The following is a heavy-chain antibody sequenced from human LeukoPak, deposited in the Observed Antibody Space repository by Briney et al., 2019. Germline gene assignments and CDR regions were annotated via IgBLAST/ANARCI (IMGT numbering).Heavy chain of an antibody. V-gene: IGHV3-30*02. J-gene: IGHJ4*02. D-gene: IGHD6-19*01. Sequence: GGSLRLSCAASGFTFSSYAMHWVRQRPGKGLEWVAFIRYDGSKEYYADSVKGRFTVSRDNSKNTLYLQMNSLRVEDTAVYSCAKVGSGWYSIDYWGQGTQVTVSS. CDR1: GFTFSSYA. CDR2: IRYDGSKE. CDR3: AKVGSGWYSIDY.